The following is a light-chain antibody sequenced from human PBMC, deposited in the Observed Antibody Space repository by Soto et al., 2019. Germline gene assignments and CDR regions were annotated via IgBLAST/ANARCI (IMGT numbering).Light chain of an antibody. CDR2: DAS. J-gene: IGKJ4*01. CDR1: QSVSSY. V-gene: IGKV3-11*01. CDR3: QQRHNRPPRLT. Sequence: EIVLTQSPATLSLSPGERATLSCRASQSVSSYLAWYQQKPGHAPRLLIYDASNRASGIPATFSGSGSGTDFTLTISSLESEDLAVCYCQQRHNRPPRLTFGVGTKVQIK.